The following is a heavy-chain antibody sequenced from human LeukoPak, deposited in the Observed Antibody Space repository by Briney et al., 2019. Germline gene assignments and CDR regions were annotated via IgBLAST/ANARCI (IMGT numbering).Heavy chain of an antibody. CDR3: AREGEVVVAPHYGMDV. V-gene: IGHV4-4*07. Sequence: KPSETLSLTCTVSGGSISSYYWSWIRQPAGKGLEWIGRIYTSGSTNYNPSLKSRVTMSVDTSKNQFSLKLGSVTAADTAVYYCAREGEVVVAPHYGMDVWGQGTTVTVSS. D-gene: IGHD2-15*01. CDR2: IYTSGST. CDR1: GGSISSYY. J-gene: IGHJ6*02.